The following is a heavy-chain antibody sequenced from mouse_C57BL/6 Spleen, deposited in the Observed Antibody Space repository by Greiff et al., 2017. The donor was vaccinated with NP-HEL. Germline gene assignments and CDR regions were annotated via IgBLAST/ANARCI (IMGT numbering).Heavy chain of an antibody. J-gene: IGHJ4*01. V-gene: IGHV5-4*01. CDR3: ARDPRDRAMDY. Sequence: EVKVVESGGGLVKPGGSLKLSCAASGFTFSSYAMSWVRQTPGKRLEWVATISDGGGYTYYPDNVKGRITISRDNAKNNLYLQMSHLKSEDTAMYYCARDPRDRAMDYWGQGTSVTVSS. D-gene: IGHD3-3*01. CDR1: GFTFSSYA. CDR2: ISDGGGYT.